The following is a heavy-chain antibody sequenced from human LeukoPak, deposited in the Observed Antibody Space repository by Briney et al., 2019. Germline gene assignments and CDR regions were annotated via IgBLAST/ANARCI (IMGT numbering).Heavy chain of an antibody. CDR3: ARGGEDYHGSGTYSDY. V-gene: IGHV3-48*04. J-gene: IGHJ4*02. CDR1: GFTFSSYA. D-gene: IGHD3-10*01. CDR2: ISNSKSTI. Sequence: GGSLRLSCAASGFTFSSYAMSWVRQAPGKGLEWVSYISNSKSTIFYADSVQGRFTISRDNVRNSLFLQMNSLRAEDTAVYYCARGGEDYHGSGTYSDYWGQGTLVTVSS.